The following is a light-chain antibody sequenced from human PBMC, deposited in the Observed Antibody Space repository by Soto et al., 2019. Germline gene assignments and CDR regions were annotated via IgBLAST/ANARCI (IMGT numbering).Light chain of an antibody. CDR3: QQRSNWPLT. V-gene: IGKV3-11*01. CDR1: QSVSSS. J-gene: IGKJ4*01. Sequence: EIVLTQSPATLSLSPGERATLSCRASQSVSSSLAWYQQKPGQTPRLLIYDVSNRATGITARFSGSGSGTDFTLTVSSLEPEDFAVYYCQQRSNWPLTFGGGTKVEIK. CDR2: DVS.